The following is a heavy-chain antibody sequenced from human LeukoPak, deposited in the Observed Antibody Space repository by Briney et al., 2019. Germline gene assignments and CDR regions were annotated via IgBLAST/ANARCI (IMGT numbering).Heavy chain of an antibody. J-gene: IGHJ5*02. Sequence: SQTLSLTCTVSGVSISSGDYYWSWIRQPPGKGLEWIGYMYYSGSTYYNPSLKSRVTISADTSKNQFSLKLSSVTAADTAVYYCARPYYYDSRIDPWGQGTLVTVSS. CDR2: MYYSGST. CDR3: ARPYYYDSRIDP. D-gene: IGHD3-22*01. V-gene: IGHV4-30-4*01. CDR1: GVSISSGDYY.